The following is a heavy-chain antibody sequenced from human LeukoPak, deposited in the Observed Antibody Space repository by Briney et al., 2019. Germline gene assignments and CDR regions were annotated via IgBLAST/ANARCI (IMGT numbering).Heavy chain of an antibody. Sequence: GGSLRLSCAASGFTFSAYAMSWVRQAPGKGLEWVSAIGTAGDTYYPGSVKGRFTISRENAKNSLYLQMNSLRAGDTAVYYCARATVTYYYDSSGLTPASAFDIWGQGTMVTVSS. CDR3: ARATVTYYYDSSGLTPASAFDI. CDR1: GFTFSAYA. J-gene: IGHJ3*02. D-gene: IGHD3-22*01. CDR2: IGTAGDT. V-gene: IGHV3-13*01.